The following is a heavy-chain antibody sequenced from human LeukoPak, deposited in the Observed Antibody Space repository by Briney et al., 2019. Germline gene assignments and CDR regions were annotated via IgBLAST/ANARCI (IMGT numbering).Heavy chain of an antibody. V-gene: IGHV3-74*01. J-gene: IGHJ4*02. CDR3: ARGGYSGTYYFDY. D-gene: IGHD1-26*01. Sequence: GGSLRLSCAASGFTFSSYWMHWVRQAPGKGLVWVSRINSVSSNTNYADSVKGRFTISRDNAKNTLYLQMNSLTAEDTAVYYCARGGYSGTYYFDYWGQGTLVTVSS. CDR1: GFTFSSYW. CDR2: INSVSSNT.